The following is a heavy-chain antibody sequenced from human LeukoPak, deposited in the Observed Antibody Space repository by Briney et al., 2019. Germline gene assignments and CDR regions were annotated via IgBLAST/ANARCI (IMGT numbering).Heavy chain of an antibody. CDR2: IYHSGST. J-gene: IGHJ6*02. V-gene: IGHV4-4*02. CDR1: GGSISSSNW. D-gene: IGHD1-26*01. Sequence: TASGTLSLTCAVSGGSISSSNWWSWVRQPPGKGLEWIGEIYHSGSTNYNPSLKSRVTISVDKSKNQFSLKLSSVTAADTAVYYCARVPRPGSYYYYYYYGMDVWGQGTTVTVSS. CDR3: ARVPRPGSYYYYYYYGMDV.